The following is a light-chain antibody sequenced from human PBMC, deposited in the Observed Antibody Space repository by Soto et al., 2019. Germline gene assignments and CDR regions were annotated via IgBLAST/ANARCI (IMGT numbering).Light chain of an antibody. V-gene: IGKV3-20*01. CDR2: GAS. J-gene: IGKJ4*01. CDR1: QSVSSSY. CDR3: QQSSHWPPV. Sequence: EIVLTQSPGTLSLSPGERATLSCRASQSVSSSYFAWYQQKPGQAPRLLIYGASSRATGIPDRFSGSGSGTDFTLTISRLEPEDFAVYYCQQSSHWPPVFGGGTRVEIK.